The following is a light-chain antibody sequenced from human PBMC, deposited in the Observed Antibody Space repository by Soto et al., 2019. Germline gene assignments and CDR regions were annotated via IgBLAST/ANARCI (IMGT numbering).Light chain of an antibody. CDR2: KAS. CDR1: QTISSW. J-gene: IGKJ1*01. V-gene: IGKV1-5*03. CDR3: QQYNSYPWT. Sequence: DIQITQSPSTLSGSVGDRVTINWRASQTISSWLAWYQQKPGKAPKILIYKASTLTSGVPSRFSGSGAGTDFTLTISSLQPDDFETYYCQQYNSYPWTFGQGTQVDIK.